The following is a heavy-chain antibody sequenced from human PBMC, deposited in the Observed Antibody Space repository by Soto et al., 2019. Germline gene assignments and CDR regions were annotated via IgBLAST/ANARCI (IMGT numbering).Heavy chain of an antibody. CDR1: GFTFSDYY. D-gene: IGHD3-3*01. J-gene: IGHJ6*02. CDR3: ARKTYYDFWSGYPSPGMDV. CDR2: ISSSSSYT. V-gene: IGHV3-11*06. Sequence: PGGSLRLSCAASGFTFSDYYMSWMRQAPGKGLEWVSYISSSSSYTNYADSVKGRFTISRDNAKNSLYLQMNSLRAEDTAVYYCARKTYYDFWSGYPSPGMDVWGQGTTVAVSS.